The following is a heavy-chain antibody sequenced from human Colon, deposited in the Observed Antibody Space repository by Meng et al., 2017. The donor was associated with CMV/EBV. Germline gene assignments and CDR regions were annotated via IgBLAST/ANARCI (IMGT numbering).Heavy chain of an antibody. CDR2: MTGSGYRT. J-gene: IGHJ4*02. V-gene: IGHV3-23*01. Sequence: GESLKISCAASGFTFSSYGMHWVRQAPGKGLEWVASMTGSGYRTYYADSVKGRFTISRDTSNNTLHLQMNSLRAEDTAVYYCAKYIVVVGAALDSWGQGTLVTVSS. CDR3: AKYIVVVGAALDS. D-gene: IGHD2-15*01. CDR1: GFTFSSYG.